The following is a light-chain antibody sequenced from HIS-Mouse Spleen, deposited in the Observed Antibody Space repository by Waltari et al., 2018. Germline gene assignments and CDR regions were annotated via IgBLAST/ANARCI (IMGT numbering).Light chain of an antibody. J-gene: IGKJ3*01. CDR1: QDISNY. V-gene: IGKV1-33*01. Sequence: DIQVPQPPSSLSASVGDRVHITCQAIQDISNYLNWYQQNPGKAPKLLIYDASNLETGVPSRFSGSGSGTDFTFTISSLQPEDIATYYCQQYDNLHRLTFGPGTKVDIK. CDR3: QQYDNLHRLT. CDR2: DAS.